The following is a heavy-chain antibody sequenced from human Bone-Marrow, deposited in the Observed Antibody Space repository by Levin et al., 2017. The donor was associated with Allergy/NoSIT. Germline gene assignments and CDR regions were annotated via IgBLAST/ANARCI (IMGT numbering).Heavy chain of an antibody. D-gene: IGHD7-27*01. Sequence: SVKVSCKASGGTFSSYAISWVRQAPGQGLEWMGGIIPIFGTANYAQKFQGRVTITADESTSTAYMELSSLRSEDTAVYYCATAKGVYLGVGLAYWGQGTLVTVSS. CDR1: GGTFSSYA. V-gene: IGHV1-69*13. CDR3: ATAKGVYLGVGLAY. CDR2: IIPIFGTA. J-gene: IGHJ4*02.